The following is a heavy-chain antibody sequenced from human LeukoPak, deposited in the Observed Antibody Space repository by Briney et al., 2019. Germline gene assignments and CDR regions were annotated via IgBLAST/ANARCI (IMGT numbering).Heavy chain of an antibody. CDR1: GGSIIGGSYF. CDR2: IYYSGST. J-gene: IGHJ4*02. CDR3: ARLPRIAVAVH. Sequence: SETLSLTCSVSGGSIIGGSYFWGWIRQPPGKGLEWIGSIYYSGSTYYNPSLKSRVTISVDTSKNQFSLKLSSVTAADTAVYYCARLPRIAVAVHWGQGTLVTVSS. D-gene: IGHD6-19*01. V-gene: IGHV4-39*01.